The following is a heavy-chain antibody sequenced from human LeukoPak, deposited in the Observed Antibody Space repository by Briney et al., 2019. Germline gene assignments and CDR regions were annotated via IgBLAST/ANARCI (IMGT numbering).Heavy chain of an antibody. D-gene: IGHD1-26*01. V-gene: IGHV3-7*01. CDR2: IKQDGSEK. Sequence: GGSLRLSCAASGFTFSSYWMSWVRQAPGKGLEWVANIKQDGSEKYYVDSVKGRFIISRDNAKNSLYLQMNSLRAEDTAVYYCARVVIGGSYYFDYWGQGTLVTVSS. J-gene: IGHJ4*02. CDR1: GFTFSSYW. CDR3: ARVVIGGSYYFDY.